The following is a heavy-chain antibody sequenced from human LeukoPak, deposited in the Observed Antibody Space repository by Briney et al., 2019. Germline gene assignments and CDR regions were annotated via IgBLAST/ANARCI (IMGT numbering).Heavy chain of an antibody. D-gene: IGHD3-22*01. Sequence: SETLSLTCTVSGGSISTYYWNWIRQPPGKGLEWIGYIYHSGSTNYNPSLQSRVTISVDTSKNQFSLNLNSVTAADTAVYYCARELTTRYYYDSSGYSNWFDPWGQGTLVTVSS. CDR2: IYHSGST. V-gene: IGHV4-59*01. CDR3: ARELTTRYYYDSSGYSNWFDP. J-gene: IGHJ5*02. CDR1: GGSISTYY.